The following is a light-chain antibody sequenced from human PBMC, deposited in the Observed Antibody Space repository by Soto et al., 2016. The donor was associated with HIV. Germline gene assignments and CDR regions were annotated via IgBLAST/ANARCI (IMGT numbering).Light chain of an antibody. CDR1: QNLIQSNGYDY. CDR3: MQGTHWPPYT. J-gene: IGKJ2*01. Sequence: DIVMTQSPLSLPVTPGETASISCRSSQNLIQSNGYDYVDWFVQKPGQSPQLLIYLGSHRASGVPDRFTGGGSGTHFTLKISRVEAEDVGVYYCMQGTHWPPYTFGQGTKLEIK. CDR2: LGS. V-gene: IGKV2-28*01.